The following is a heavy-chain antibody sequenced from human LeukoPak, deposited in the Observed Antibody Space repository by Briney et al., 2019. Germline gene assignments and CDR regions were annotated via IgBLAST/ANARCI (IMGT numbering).Heavy chain of an antibody. CDR3: AKDLGTLAWRAGVPGVDY. CDR2: ISGSGGST. J-gene: IGHJ4*02. D-gene: IGHD6-19*01. CDR1: GFTFSRYA. V-gene: IGHV3-23*01. Sequence: PGGSLRLSCAASGFTFSRYAQSWVRQAPGKGLEWVAAISGSGGSTYHADSVKGRFPISRDNSNNTVFLQMDSLSAAEPAAYYCAKDLGTLAWRAGVPGVDYSGQGTLVSVSS.